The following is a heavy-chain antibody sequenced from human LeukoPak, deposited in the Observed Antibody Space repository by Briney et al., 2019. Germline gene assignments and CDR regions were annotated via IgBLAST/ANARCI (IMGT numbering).Heavy chain of an antibody. CDR1: GFTFDDYA. Sequence: GGSLRLSCAVSGFTFDDYAMHWVRQAPGKGLEWVSGISWNSGSIGYADSVKGRFTISRDNAKNSLYLQMNSLRAEDTALYYCAKAGLRVRGVTTCYFDYWGQGTLVTVSS. D-gene: IGHD3-10*01. V-gene: IGHV3-9*01. CDR2: ISWNSGSI. CDR3: AKAGLRVRGVTTCYFDY. J-gene: IGHJ4*02.